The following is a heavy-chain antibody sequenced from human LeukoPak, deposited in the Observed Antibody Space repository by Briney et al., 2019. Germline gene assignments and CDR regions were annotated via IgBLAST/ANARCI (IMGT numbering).Heavy chain of an antibody. D-gene: IGHD6-19*01. CDR1: GFTFSSYG. V-gene: IGHV3-30*18. CDR2: ISYDGSNK. J-gene: IGHJ3*02. Sequence: GGSLRLSCAASGFTFSSYGMHWVRQAPGKGLEWVAVISYDGSNKYYADSVKGRFTISRDNSKNTLYLQMNSLRAEDTAVYYCAKQVRAVAATDAFDIWGQGTMVTVSS. CDR3: AKQVRAVAATDAFDI.